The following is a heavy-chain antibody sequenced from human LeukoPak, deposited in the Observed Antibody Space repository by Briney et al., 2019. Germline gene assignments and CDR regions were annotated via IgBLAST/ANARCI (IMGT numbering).Heavy chain of an antibody. J-gene: IGHJ3*02. CDR1: GFTFSSYE. CDR3: ARDVFDEWLGRGHGFDI. Sequence: AGGSLRLSCAASGFTFSSYEMNWVRQAPGKGLEWLANIKEDGSEKHYVDSVKGRFTIFRDNAKNSLSLQMNSLRSEDTAVYYCARDVFDEWLGRGHGFDIWGQGTMVTVSS. CDR2: IKEDGSEK. V-gene: IGHV3-7*01. D-gene: IGHD5-12*01.